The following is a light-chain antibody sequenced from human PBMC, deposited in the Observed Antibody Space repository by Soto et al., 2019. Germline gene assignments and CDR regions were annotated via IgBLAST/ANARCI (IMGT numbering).Light chain of an antibody. CDR1: QSVHRSY. Sequence: EIVLTQSPCTLSLSPGETATLSCRAGQSVHRSYLAWYQQKPGQAPRLLIYGASSRATGIPDRFSGSGSGTDFTLTISRLEPEDFAVYYCQHYNNWPSFGQGTKVDIK. V-gene: IGKV3-20*01. CDR3: QHYNNWPS. J-gene: IGKJ1*01. CDR2: GAS.